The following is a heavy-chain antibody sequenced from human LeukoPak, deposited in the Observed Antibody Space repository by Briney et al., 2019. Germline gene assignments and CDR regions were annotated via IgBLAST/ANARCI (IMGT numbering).Heavy chain of an antibody. J-gene: IGHJ4*02. CDR1: GFTFSSYA. CDR2: ISGSGGST. D-gene: IGHD3-3*01. CDR3: ARGGRLRFLEWLFHY. V-gene: IGHV3-23*01. Sequence: GGSLRLSCAASGFTFSSYAMSWVRQAPGKGLEWVSAISGSGGSTYYADSVKGRFTISRDNSKNTLYLQMNSLRAEDTAVYYCARGGRLRFLEWLFHYWGQGTLVTVSP.